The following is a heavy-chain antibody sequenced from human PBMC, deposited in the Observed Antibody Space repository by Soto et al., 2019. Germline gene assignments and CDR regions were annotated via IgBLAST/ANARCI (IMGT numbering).Heavy chain of an antibody. CDR3: ARDATRRGPYDFWSGYKNYYYYMDV. V-gene: IGHV1-18*01. Sequence: GASVKVSCEASGYTFTSYGISWVRQAPGQGLEWMGWISAYNGNTNYAQKLQGRVTMTTDTSTSTAYMELRSLRSDDTAVYYCARDATRRGPYDFWSGYKNYYYYMDVWGKGTTVNVSS. J-gene: IGHJ6*03. CDR1: GYTFTSYG. CDR2: ISAYNGNT. D-gene: IGHD3-3*01.